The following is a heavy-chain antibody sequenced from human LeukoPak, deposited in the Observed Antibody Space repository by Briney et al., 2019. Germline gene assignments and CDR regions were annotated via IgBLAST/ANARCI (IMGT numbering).Heavy chain of an antibody. D-gene: IGHD6-19*01. V-gene: IGHV4-39*07. CDR2: IYYSGST. CDR1: GGSVSSSSYY. CDR3: ARDLGSGWYDAFDI. J-gene: IGHJ3*02. Sequence: PSETLSLTCTVSGGSVSSSSYYWGWIRQPPGKGLEWIGSIYYSGSTYYNPSLKSRVTISVDTSKNQFSLKLSSVTAADTAVYYCARDLGSGWYDAFDIWGQGTMITVSS.